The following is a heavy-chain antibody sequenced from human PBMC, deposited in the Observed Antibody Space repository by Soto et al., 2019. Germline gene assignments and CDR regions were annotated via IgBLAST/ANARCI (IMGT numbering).Heavy chain of an antibody. J-gene: IGHJ4*02. D-gene: IGHD3-22*01. V-gene: IGHV3-48*02. CDR1: GFNFSNYN. CDR2: ISSSSSTI. Sequence: EVQLVESGGGLAQPGGSLRLSCAASGFNFSNYNMNWVRQAPGKGLEWVAYISSSSSTIYYADSVKGRFTISRDNAKNSLYLQMNSLRDEDTAVYYCASWYFSDSSGFPFDYWGQGTLITVSS. CDR3: ASWYFSDSSGFPFDY.